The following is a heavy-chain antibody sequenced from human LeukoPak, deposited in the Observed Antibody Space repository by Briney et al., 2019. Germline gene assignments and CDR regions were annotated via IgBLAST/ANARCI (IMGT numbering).Heavy chain of an antibody. J-gene: IGHJ5*02. Sequence: SQTLSLTCAISGDSVSSNSAVWNWNRQSPSRGLEWLGRTYYRSKWRNDYALSVKSRISINPDTSKNQFSLQLNSVTPEDAAVYYCARGHLDRGLDPWGQGTLVTVSS. CDR2: TYYRSKWRN. CDR1: GDSVSSNSAV. CDR3: ARGHLDRGLDP. V-gene: IGHV6-1*01. D-gene: IGHD1-26*01.